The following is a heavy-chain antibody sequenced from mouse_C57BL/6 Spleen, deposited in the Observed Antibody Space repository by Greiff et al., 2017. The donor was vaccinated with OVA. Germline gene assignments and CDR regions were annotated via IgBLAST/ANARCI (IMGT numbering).Heavy chain of an antibody. Sequence: EVQRVESGGGLVKPGGSLKLSCAASGFTFSSYAMSWVRQTPEKRLEWVATISDGGSYTYYPDNVQGRFTISRDNAKNNLYLQMSHLKSEDTAMYYCARDSLYAMDYWGQGTSVTVSS. CDR1: GFTFSSYA. CDR3: ARDSLYAMDY. V-gene: IGHV5-4*01. CDR2: ISDGGSYT. J-gene: IGHJ4*01.